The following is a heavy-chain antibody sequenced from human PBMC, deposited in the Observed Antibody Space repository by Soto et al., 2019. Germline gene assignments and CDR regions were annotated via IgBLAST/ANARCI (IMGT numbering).Heavy chain of an antibody. CDR1: TFTFSTSA. V-gene: IGHV3-64D*06. CDR3: VKGPSQGSSVFGRLDF. D-gene: IGHD3-3*01. CDR2: ISYNGGRT. J-gene: IGHJ4*02. Sequence: PGGSLRLSCSASTFTFSTSAMYWVRQAPGKGLEYVSVISYNGGRTYYADSVKGRFTISRDNSKNTVFLQMSSLRGEDTAVYYCVKGPSQGSSVFGRLDFWGQGTLVTVSS.